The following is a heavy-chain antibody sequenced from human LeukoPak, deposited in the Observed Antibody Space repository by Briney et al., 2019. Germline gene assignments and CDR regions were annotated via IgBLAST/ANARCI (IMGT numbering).Heavy chain of an antibody. V-gene: IGHV5-10-1*01. CDR2: IDLSDSYT. Sequence: GESLKISCKGSGYIFTSYWIGWVRQMPGKGLEWVGRIDLSDSYTSYSPPFQGHVTISADKSISTAFLEWSSLRASDTAMYYCARHYPPGNWLDPWGQGTLVTVSS. D-gene: IGHD3-10*01. J-gene: IGHJ5*02. CDR3: ARHYPPGNWLDP. CDR1: GYIFTSYW.